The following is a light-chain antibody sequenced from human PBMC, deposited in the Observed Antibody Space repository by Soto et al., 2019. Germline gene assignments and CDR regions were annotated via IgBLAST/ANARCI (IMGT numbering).Light chain of an antibody. CDR1: QSISNN. Sequence: IVMTQSPDTLSVSLGERAILSCRASQSISNNLAWYQRKPGQAPRLLIFGASTRATGIPARFSGSGSGTDFTLTISTLQSEDFAVYYCQQYNNWPPVTFGQGTKLEIK. J-gene: IGKJ2*01. V-gene: IGKV3-15*01. CDR3: QQYNNWPPVT. CDR2: GAS.